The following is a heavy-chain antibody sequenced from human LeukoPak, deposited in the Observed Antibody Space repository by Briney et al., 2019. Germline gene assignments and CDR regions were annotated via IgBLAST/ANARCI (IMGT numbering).Heavy chain of an antibody. Sequence: PGGSLRLSCAASGFTFSTYGMHRVRQAPGKGLEWVAFIRYDGRNKYYADSVKGRFTISRDNAKNSLYLQMNSLRAEDTAVYYCARVATIFGVVDYWGQGTLVTVSS. V-gene: IGHV3-30*02. J-gene: IGHJ4*02. CDR2: IRYDGRNK. CDR1: GFTFSTYG. D-gene: IGHD3-3*01. CDR3: ARVATIFGVVDY.